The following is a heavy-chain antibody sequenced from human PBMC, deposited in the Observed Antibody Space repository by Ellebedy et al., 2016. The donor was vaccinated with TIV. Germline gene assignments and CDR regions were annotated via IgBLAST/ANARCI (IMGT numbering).Heavy chain of an antibody. CDR2: TYYSGST. CDR3: ASTKNWVKSEGWFDP. CDR1: DSPISRYY. D-gene: IGHD7-27*01. Sequence: MPSETLSLTCTVSDSPISRYYWSRIRQPPGKGLEWIGYTYYSGSTNYNPSLKSRVTISVDTSKNQFSLKLNSVTAADTAVYYCASTKNWVKSEGWFDPWGQGTLVTVSS. J-gene: IGHJ5*02. V-gene: IGHV4-59*01.